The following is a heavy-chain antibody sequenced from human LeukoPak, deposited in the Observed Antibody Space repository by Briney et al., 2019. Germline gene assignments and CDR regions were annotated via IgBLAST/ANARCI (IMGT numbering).Heavy chain of an antibody. V-gene: IGHV4-59*01. CDR1: GGSISSYY. J-gene: IGHJ6*04. Sequence: PSETLSLTCTVSGGSISSYYWHWIRQPPGKGLEWIGYIYYSGSTNYNPSLKSRVTISVDTSKNQSSLKLSSVPAADTAVDYCARADAVAGTEGDYYYYGMDVWGKGTTVTVSS. CDR2: IYYSGST. CDR3: ARADAVAGTEGDYYYYGMDV. D-gene: IGHD6-19*01.